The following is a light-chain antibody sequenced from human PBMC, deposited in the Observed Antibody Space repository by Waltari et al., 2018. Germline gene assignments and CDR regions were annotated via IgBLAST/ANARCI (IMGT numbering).Light chain of an antibody. CDR1: QSVSSNY. J-gene: IGKJ1*01. CDR3: QQYGSSPWT. V-gene: IGKV3-20*01. CDR2: GAS. Sequence: VLTRSPGLLPSPPGEIATLPCRASQSVSSNYLAWYQQKVGQAPRLLIFGASNRVTGIPDRFSGSGSGTDFTLTISRLESEDFTVYYCQQYGSSPWTFGQGTKVEI.